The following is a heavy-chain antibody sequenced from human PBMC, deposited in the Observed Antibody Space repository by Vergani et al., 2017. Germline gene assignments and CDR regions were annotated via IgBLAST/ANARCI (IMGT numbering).Heavy chain of an antibody. Sequence: QLHLQQWGAGLLKPSETLSLTCAVYGGSFSGYYWSWIRQPPGKGLEWSGEINHSGITNYNPSLKSRVTISVDTSKNQFSLKLSSVTAADTAVYYCASQPHRIAARAPYYYYMDVWGKGTTVTVSS. V-gene: IGHV4-34*01. CDR3: ASQPHRIAARAPYYYYMDV. CDR1: GGSFSGYY. D-gene: IGHD6-6*01. J-gene: IGHJ6*03. CDR2: INHSGIT.